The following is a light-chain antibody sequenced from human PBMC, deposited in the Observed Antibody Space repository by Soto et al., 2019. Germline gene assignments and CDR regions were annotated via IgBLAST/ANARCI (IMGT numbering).Light chain of an antibody. CDR2: DAS. V-gene: IGKV3-11*01. Sequence: EVVLTQSPATLSLSPGERATLSCRASQSVSIYLAWYQQKPGQAPRLLIYDASNRATGIPARFSGSGSGTDFTLTISSLEPEDFAVYYCQQRSIWPPITFGQGKRLEIK. CDR3: QQRSIWPPIT. CDR1: QSVSIY. J-gene: IGKJ5*01.